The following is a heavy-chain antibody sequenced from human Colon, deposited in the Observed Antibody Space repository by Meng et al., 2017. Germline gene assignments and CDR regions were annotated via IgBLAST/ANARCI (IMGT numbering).Heavy chain of an antibody. J-gene: IGHJ4*02. CDR1: GYSISSGYY. Sequence: SETLSLTCTVSGYSISSGYYWGWIRQPPGKGLEWIGSIYHSGSTYYNPSLKSRVTISVDTSKNQFSLKLSSVTAADTAVYYCALSKGIAVAGTYYWGQGTLVTVSS. CDR2: IYHSGST. CDR3: ALSKGIAVAGTYY. D-gene: IGHD6-19*01. V-gene: IGHV4-38-2*02.